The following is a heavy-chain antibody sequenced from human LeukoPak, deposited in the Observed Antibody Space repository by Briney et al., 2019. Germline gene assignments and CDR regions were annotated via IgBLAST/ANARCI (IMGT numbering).Heavy chain of an antibody. CDR1: GFTFSSYW. V-gene: IGHV3-7*03. CDR3: AKDEARYYDFWSGSTDGWFDP. D-gene: IGHD3-3*01. J-gene: IGHJ5*02. Sequence: SGGSLRLSCAASGFTFSSYWMSWVRQAPGKGLEWVANIKQDGSEKYYVDSVKGRFTISRDNAKNSLYLQMNSLRAEDTAVYYCAKDEARYYDFWSGSTDGWFDPWGQGTLVTVSS. CDR2: IKQDGSEK.